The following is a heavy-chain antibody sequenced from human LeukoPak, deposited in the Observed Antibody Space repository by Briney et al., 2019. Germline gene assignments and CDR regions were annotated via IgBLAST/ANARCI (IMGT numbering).Heavy chain of an antibody. CDR2: INPNSGVT. J-gene: IGHJ3*02. V-gene: IGHV1-2*06. CDR1: GYTFTGYY. Sequence: ASVKVSCKASGYTFTGYYMHWVRQAPGQGLEWMGRINPNSGVTNYARKFQGRVTMTRDTSISTAYMELSRLRSDDTAVYYCARVNYYDSSGTHAFDIWGQGTMVTVSS. CDR3: ARVNYYDSSGTHAFDI. D-gene: IGHD3-22*01.